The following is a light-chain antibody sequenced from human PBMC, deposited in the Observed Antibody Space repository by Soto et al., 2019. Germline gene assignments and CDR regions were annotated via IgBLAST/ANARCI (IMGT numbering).Light chain of an antibody. V-gene: IGLV2-11*01. Sequence: QSALTQPRSVSGSPGQSVTISCAGTTNDVGSSNYVSWYHQHPGEAPKLLIYDVIKRPSGVPDRFSGSKSGNTASLTISGLQAEDEAYYYCCAYTDILTVVFGGGTKVTVL. J-gene: IGLJ3*02. CDR1: TNDVGSSNY. CDR3: CAYTDILTVV. CDR2: DVI.